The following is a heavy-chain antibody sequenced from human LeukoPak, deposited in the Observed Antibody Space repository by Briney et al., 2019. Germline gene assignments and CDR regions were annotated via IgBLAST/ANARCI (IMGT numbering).Heavy chain of an antibody. CDR1: GFTVSSNY. J-gene: IGHJ6*02. D-gene: IGHD6-13*01. CDR3: ARDRIPSSSFPNYYYGMDV. CDR2: IYSGGGT. V-gene: IGHV3-53*01. Sequence: PGGSLRLSCAASGFTVSSNYMSWVRQAPGRGLEWVSVIYSGGGTYYADSVKGRFTISRDNSKNTLYLQMNSLRAEDTAVYYCARDRIPSSSFPNYYYGMDVWGQGTTVTVSS.